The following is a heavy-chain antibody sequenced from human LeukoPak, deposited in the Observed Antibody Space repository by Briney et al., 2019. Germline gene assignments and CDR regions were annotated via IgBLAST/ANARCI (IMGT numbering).Heavy chain of an antibody. V-gene: IGHV3-30*02. CDR2: IRSDGSNK. D-gene: IGHD6-19*01. CDR3: ARILSSAWGELGY. Sequence: GSLRLSCAASGFTFSSYGMHWVRQAPGKGLKWVASIRSDGSNKYYADSVKGRFTISRDNSKNTLYLQMNSLRAEDTAVYYCARILSSAWGELGYWGQGTLVTVSS. J-gene: IGHJ4*02. CDR1: GFTFSSYG.